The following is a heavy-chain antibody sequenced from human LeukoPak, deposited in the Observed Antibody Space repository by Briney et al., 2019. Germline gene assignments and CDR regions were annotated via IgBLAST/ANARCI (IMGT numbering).Heavy chain of an antibody. J-gene: IGHJ3*02. Sequence: GGSLRLSCAASGFTFSRSWMTWVRQASGEGLEWLGNINEDGSVKNYVGSVKGRFTISRDNAKNSLYLQMNSLSAEDSAVYYCTRDSAYNAFDIWGQGTMVTVSS. CDR3: TRDSAYNAFDI. CDR2: INEDGSVK. D-gene: IGHD5-12*01. V-gene: IGHV3-7*01. CDR1: GFTFSRSW.